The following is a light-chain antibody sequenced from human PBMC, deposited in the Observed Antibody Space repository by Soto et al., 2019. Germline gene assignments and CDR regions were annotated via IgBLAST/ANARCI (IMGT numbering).Light chain of an antibody. CDR2: YDD. J-gene: IGLJ1*01. Sequence: QSVLAQPPSVSEAPRQRVTISCSGSSSNIGNNAVNWYQQLPGKAPKLLIYYDDLLPSGVSDRFSGSKSGTSASLAISGLQSEDEADYYCAAWDDSLNGFYVFGTATKLSVL. V-gene: IGLV1-36*01. CDR1: SSNIGNNA. CDR3: AAWDDSLNGFYV.